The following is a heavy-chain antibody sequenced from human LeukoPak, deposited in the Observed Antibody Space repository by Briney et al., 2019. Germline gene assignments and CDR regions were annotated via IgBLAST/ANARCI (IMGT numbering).Heavy chain of an antibody. CDR1: GFTLSAYT. CDR3: ARDAYGAHFDY. V-gene: IGHV3-21*06. J-gene: IGHJ4*02. D-gene: IGHD2-21*01. CDR2: LTRGGDNDI. Sequence: PGGSLRLSCIASGFTLSAYTMNWVRQAPGKGLEWVSTLTRGGDNDIHYADSVKGRFTISRDNSKNSLYLQMNSLRADDTAVYYCARDAYGAHFDYWGQGTLVTVSS.